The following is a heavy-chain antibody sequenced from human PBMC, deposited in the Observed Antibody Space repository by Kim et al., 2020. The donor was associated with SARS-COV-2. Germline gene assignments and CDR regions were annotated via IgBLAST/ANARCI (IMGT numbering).Heavy chain of an antibody. CDR2: T. D-gene: IGHD2-15*01. CDR3: ARVVVAGAVDL. Sequence: TYYTTSLKSRITISIDTSKNQFSLKLNSVTAADTAVYYCARVVVAGAVDLWGQGTLVTVSS. V-gene: IGHV4-31*02. J-gene: IGHJ4*02.